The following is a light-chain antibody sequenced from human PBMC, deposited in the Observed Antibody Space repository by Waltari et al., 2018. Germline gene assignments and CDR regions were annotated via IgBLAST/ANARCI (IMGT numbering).Light chain of an antibody. Sequence: QSALTQPASVSGSPGQSITISCTGSDSDVGTYHLVSWFQQHPGSAPKVIIYEASKRPSGISDRFSGSKSGNTASLTISGLQAEDEAHYFCCSYSHADTLIFGGGTKLTVL. CDR2: EAS. V-gene: IGLV2-23*01. CDR1: DSDVGTYHL. CDR3: CSYSHADTLI. J-gene: IGLJ2*01.